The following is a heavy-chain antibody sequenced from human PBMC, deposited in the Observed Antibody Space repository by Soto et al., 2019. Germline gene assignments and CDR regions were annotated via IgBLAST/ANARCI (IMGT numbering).Heavy chain of an antibody. CDR1: GFTFRSYA. V-gene: IGHV3-23*01. J-gene: IGHJ6*02. CDR3: ARALMITFGGVIHHYYYYYGMDV. Sequence: GGSLRLSCAASGFTFRSYAMSWVRQAPGKGLEWVSGISGSGISTHYADSVKGRFTVSRDNSKNTLYLQMNSLRAEDTAVYYCARALMITFGGVIHHYYYYYGMDVWGQGTTVTVSS. CDR2: ISGSGIST. D-gene: IGHD3-16*02.